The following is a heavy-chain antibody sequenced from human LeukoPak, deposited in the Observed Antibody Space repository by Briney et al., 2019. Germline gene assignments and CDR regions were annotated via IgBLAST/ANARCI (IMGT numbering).Heavy chain of an antibody. CDR3: AQQLRYYYYMDV. CDR1: GFTFSSYS. Sequence: QTGGSLRLSCAASGFTFSSYSMNWVRQAPGKGLEWVSYISSSSSTIYYADSVKGRFTISRDNAKNSLYLQMNSLRAEDTAVYYCAQQLRYYYYMDVWGKGTTVTVSS. J-gene: IGHJ6*03. CDR2: ISSSSSTI. D-gene: IGHD6-13*01. V-gene: IGHV3-48*01.